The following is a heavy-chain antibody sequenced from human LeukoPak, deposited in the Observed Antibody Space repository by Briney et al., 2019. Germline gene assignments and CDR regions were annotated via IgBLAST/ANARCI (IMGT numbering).Heavy chain of an antibody. D-gene: IGHD5-24*01. CDR2: IYPGDSDT. CDR1: GYTFTSYW. V-gene: IGHV5-51*01. CDR3: ARMRDGSHDY. Sequence: GESLKISCKGSGYTFTSYWIGWVRQMPGKGLEWMGIIYPGDSDTRYSPSFQGQVTISADKSITIAYLQWSSLKASDTAMYFCARMRDGSHDYWGQGTLVTVSS. J-gene: IGHJ4*02.